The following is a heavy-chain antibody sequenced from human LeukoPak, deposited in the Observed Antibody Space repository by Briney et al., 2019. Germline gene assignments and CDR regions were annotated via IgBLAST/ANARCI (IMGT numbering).Heavy chain of an antibody. V-gene: IGHV3-23*01. CDR1: GFTFSSYS. D-gene: IGHD2-21*02. Sequence: PGGSLRLSCAASGFTFSSYSMNWVRQAPGKGLEWVSAISGSGGSTYYADSVKGRFTISRGNSKNTLYLQMNSLRAEDTAVYYCAKGLGLTAIPLWVAFDIWGQGTMVTVSS. CDR3: AKGLGLTAIPLWVAFDI. CDR2: ISGSGGST. J-gene: IGHJ3*02.